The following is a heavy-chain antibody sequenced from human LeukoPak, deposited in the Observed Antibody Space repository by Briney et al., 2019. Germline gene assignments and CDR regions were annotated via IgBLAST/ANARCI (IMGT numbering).Heavy chain of an antibody. Sequence: GGSLRLSCVASGCTFSNYAMNWVRQVPGKGLEGVSRITDSGSSTYYADSVKGRFTISRDNSKNTLYLQMTSLRAEDTAIYYCAKDFGRDSGFFDFWGQGAPVTVSS. CDR2: ITDSGSST. D-gene: IGHD3-10*01. CDR3: AKDFGRDSGFFDF. CDR1: GCTFSNYA. J-gene: IGHJ4*02. V-gene: IGHV3-23*01.